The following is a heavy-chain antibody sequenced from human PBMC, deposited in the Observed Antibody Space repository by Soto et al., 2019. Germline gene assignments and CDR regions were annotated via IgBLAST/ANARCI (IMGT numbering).Heavy chain of an antibody. Sequence: GGSLRLSCAASGFTFSSYAMSWVRQAPGKGLEWVSAISGSGGSTYYADSVKGRFTISRDNSKNTRYLQMNSLRAEDTAVYYCAKDKNYGDYVGEYYMDVWGKGTTVTVSS. J-gene: IGHJ6*03. CDR3: AKDKNYGDYVGEYYMDV. D-gene: IGHD4-17*01. V-gene: IGHV3-23*01. CDR1: GFTFSSYA. CDR2: ISGSGGST.